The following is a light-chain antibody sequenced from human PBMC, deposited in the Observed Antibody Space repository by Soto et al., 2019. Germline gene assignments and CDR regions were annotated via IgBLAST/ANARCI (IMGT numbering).Light chain of an antibody. J-gene: IGLJ1*01. Sequence: QSALSQPRSVSGSPGQSVTISCTGTSTDVGGYNFVSWYQQHPGKAPKLMIYDVSKRPSGVPDRCSGSKSYNTASLTISGLQAEDEGDYYCCSYAGTYPSPIYVFGTGTKLTVL. V-gene: IGLV2-11*01. CDR1: STDVGGYNF. CDR2: DVS. CDR3: CSYAGTYPSPIYV.